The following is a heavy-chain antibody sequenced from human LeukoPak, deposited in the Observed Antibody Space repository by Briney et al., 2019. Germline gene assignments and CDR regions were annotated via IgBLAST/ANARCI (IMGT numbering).Heavy chain of an antibody. CDR2: IIPIFGTA. CDR1: GGTFSSYA. Sequence: SVKVSCKASGGTFSSYAISWVRQAPGQGLEWMGGIIPIFGTANYAQKFQGRVTITADKSTSTAYMERSSLRSEDTAVYYCASAAVAGTTPNARCDYWGQGTLVTVSS. J-gene: IGHJ4*02. D-gene: IGHD6-19*01. V-gene: IGHV1-69*06. CDR3: ASAAVAGTTPNARCDY.